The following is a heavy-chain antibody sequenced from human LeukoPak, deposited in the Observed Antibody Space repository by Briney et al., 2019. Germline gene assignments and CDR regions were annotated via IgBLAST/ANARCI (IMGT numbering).Heavy chain of an antibody. D-gene: IGHD3-3*01. V-gene: IGHV1-69*13. CDR3: ARALAPLRDFWSGYSSSYYYYYMDV. Sequence: ASVKVSCKASGGTFSSYAISWVRQAPGQGLEWMGGIIPIFGTANYAQKFQGRVTITADESTSTAYMELSSLRSEDTAVYYCARALAPLRDFWSGYSSSYYYYYMDVWGKGTTVTVSS. J-gene: IGHJ6*03. CDR1: GGTFSSYA. CDR2: IIPIFGTA.